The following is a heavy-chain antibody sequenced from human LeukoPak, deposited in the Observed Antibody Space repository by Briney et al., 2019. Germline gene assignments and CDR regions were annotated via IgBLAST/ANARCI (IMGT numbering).Heavy chain of an antibody. Sequence: PGGSLRLSCAASGFTFSSYSMNWVRQAPGKGLEWVSYISSSSSTIYYADSVKGRFTISRDNAKNSLYLQMNSLRAEDTAVYYYARDKAVAGSYFDYWGQGTLVTVSS. D-gene: IGHD6-19*01. V-gene: IGHV3-48*01. J-gene: IGHJ4*02. CDR3: ARDKAVAGSYFDY. CDR2: ISSSSSTI. CDR1: GFTFSSYS.